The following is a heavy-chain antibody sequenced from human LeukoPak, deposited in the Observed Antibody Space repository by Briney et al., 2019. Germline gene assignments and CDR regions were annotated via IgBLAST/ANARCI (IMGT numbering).Heavy chain of an antibody. CDR1: GGSFSGYY. Sequence: PSETLSLTCAVYGGSFSGYYWSWIRQPPGKGLEWIGEINHSGSTNYNPSLKSRVTISVDTSKNQFSLKLSAVTAADTAVYYCGNGGSWQWGQGFLVSVSS. J-gene: IGHJ4*02. CDR2: INHSGST. D-gene: IGHD2-15*01. CDR3: GNGGSWQ. V-gene: IGHV4-34*01.